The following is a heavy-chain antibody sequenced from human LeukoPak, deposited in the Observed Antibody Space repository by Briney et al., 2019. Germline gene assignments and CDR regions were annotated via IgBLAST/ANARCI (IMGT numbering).Heavy chain of an antibody. CDR2: ISAYNGNT. CDR3: ARDIRNGCFDY. Sequence: SVNPSCKASGYTPTSYGISWVRQAPGHGLEWMGWISAYNGNTNYAQKLQGRVTMTTDTSTSTAYMELRSLRSDDTAVYYCARDIRNGCFDYWGQGTLVTVSS. CDR1: GYTPTSYG. V-gene: IGHV1-18*01. D-gene: IGHD3-3*01. J-gene: IGHJ4*02.